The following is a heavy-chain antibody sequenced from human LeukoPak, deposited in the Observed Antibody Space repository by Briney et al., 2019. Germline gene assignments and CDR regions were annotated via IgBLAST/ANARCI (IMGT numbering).Heavy chain of an antibody. J-gene: IGHJ4*02. CDR3: ASQYYDFWSGYLFDY. CDR1: GGSISSSSYY. V-gene: IGHV4-39*07. Sequence: SETLSLTCTVSGGSISSSSYYWGWIRQPPGKGLEWIGSINYSGSTYYNPSLKSRVTISVDTSKNQFSLKLSSVTAADTAVYYCASQYYDFWSGYLFDYWGQGTLVTVSS. D-gene: IGHD3-3*01. CDR2: INYSGST.